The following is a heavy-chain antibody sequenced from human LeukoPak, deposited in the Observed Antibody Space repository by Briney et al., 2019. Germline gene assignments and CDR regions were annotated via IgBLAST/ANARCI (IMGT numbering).Heavy chain of an antibody. CDR1: GGSISSGSYY. CDR3: AREDYYDSSGYYRYFDL. Sequence: SETLSLTCTVSGGSISSGSYYWSWIRQPAGKGLEWIGRIYTSGSTNYNPSLKSRVTISVDTSKNQFSLKLSSVTAADTAVYYCAREDYYDSSGYYRYFDLWGRGTLVTVSS. J-gene: IGHJ2*01. D-gene: IGHD3-22*01. CDR2: IYTSGST. V-gene: IGHV4-61*02.